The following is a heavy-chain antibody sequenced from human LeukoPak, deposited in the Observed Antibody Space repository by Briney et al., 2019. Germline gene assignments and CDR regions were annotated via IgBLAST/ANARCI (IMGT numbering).Heavy chain of an antibody. CDR2: IYYTGST. V-gene: IGHV4-59*01. Sequence: SETLSLTCTVSGGSISGYYWTWIRQPPGKGLEWIGYIYYTGSTNYNPSLESRVTISVDTSKNQFPLRLSSVTAADTAVYYCARLRGNYFPDYWGQGTLVTVSS. CDR3: ARLRGNYFPDY. D-gene: IGHD4-11*01. CDR1: GGSISGYY. J-gene: IGHJ4*02.